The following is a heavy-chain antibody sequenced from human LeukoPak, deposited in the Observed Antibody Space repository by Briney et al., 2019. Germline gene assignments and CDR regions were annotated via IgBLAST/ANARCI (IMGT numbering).Heavy chain of an antibody. D-gene: IGHD5-18*01. J-gene: IGHJ4*02. CDR2: IYSGGST. V-gene: IGHV3-53*01. CDR3: ARADWDTAMIDY. CDR1: GFTVSSNY. Sequence: GGSLRLSCAASGFTVSSNYMSWVRQAPGKGLEWVSIIYSGGSTFYADSVKGRFTISRDNAKNSLYLQMNSLRAEDTAVYYCARADWDTAMIDYWGQGTLVTVSS.